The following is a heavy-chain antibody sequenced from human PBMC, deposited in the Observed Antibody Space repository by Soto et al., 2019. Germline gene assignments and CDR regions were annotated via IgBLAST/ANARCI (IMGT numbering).Heavy chain of an antibody. J-gene: IGHJ6*02. CDR1: GFTFDDYA. V-gene: IGHV3-9*01. CDR3: AKDIHPPYCSGGSCYYYYGMDV. CDR2: ISWNSGSI. D-gene: IGHD2-15*01. Sequence: EVQLVESGGGLVQPGRSLRLSCAASGFTFDDYAMHWVRQAPGKGLEWVSGISWNSGSIGYADSVKGRFTISRDNAKTSLYLQMNSLRAEDTALYYCAKDIHPPYCSGGSCYYYYGMDVWGQGTTVTVSS.